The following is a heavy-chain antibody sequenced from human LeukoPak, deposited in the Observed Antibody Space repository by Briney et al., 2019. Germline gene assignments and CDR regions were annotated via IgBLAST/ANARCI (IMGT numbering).Heavy chain of an antibody. Sequence: GGSLRLSCVASGFTFSIYAMSWVRQAPGKGLEWVSAMSAGGTSTYYADSVKGRFTISRDNSKNTLYLHMNSLRAEDTAVYYCARGGEAVAATIVDYWGQGTLVTVSS. CDR2: MSAGGTST. CDR3: ARGGEAVAATIVDY. J-gene: IGHJ4*02. CDR1: GFTFSIYA. D-gene: IGHD6-19*01. V-gene: IGHV3-23*01.